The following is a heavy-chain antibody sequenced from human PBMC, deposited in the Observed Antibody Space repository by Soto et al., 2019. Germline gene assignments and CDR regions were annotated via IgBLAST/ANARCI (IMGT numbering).Heavy chain of an antibody. CDR2: ISSSGSTI. D-gene: IGHD5-12*01. CDR3: ARENVDIVATANWFDP. V-gene: IGHV3-48*03. Sequence: GGSLRLSCAASGFTFSSYEMNWVRQAPGKGLEWVSYISSSGSTIYYADSVKGRFTISRDNAKNSLYLQMNSLRAEDTAVYYCARENVDIVATANWFDPWGQGTLVTVSS. CDR1: GFTFSSYE. J-gene: IGHJ5*02.